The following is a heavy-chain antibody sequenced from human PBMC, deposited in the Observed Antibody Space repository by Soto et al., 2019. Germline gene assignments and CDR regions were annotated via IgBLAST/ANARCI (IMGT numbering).Heavy chain of an antibody. D-gene: IGHD6-19*01. J-gene: IGHJ4*02. Sequence: SGPTLVNPTQTLTLTCTFSGFSLSTSGMCVSWIRQPPGKALEWLARIDWDDDKYYSTSLKTRLTISKDTSKNQVVLTMTNMDPVDTATYYCAHIVVAGLGYYFDYWRQGTLVTGSS. V-gene: IGHV2-70*11. CDR3: AHIVVAGLGYYFDY. CDR1: GFSLSTSGMC. CDR2: IDWDDDK.